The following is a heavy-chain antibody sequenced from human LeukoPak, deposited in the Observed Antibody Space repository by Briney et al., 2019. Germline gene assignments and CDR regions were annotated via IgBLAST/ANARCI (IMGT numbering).Heavy chain of an antibody. D-gene: IGHD3-22*01. Sequence: ASVKVSCKVSGYTLTELSMHWVRQAPGKGLEWMGGFDPEDGETIYAQKFQGRVTMTEDTSTDTAYMELSSLRSEDTAVYCCATPPYDSSGYYYWGQGTLVTVSS. CDR2: FDPEDGET. J-gene: IGHJ4*02. CDR3: ATPPYDSSGYYY. CDR1: GYTLTELS. V-gene: IGHV1-24*01.